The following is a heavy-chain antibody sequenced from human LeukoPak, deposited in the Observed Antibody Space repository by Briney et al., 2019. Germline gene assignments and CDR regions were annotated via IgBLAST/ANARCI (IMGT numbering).Heavy chain of an antibody. D-gene: IGHD1-26*01. Sequence: GGSLRLSCATSGFTFSNAWMSWVRQAPGKGLEWVANIKQDGSAKYYVGSVKGRFTISRDNARNSLYLQMNSLRAEDTAVYYCAREGSTIGRHYLDYWGQGTLVTVSS. J-gene: IGHJ4*02. CDR1: GFTFSNAW. CDR3: AREGSTIGRHYLDY. V-gene: IGHV3-7*05. CDR2: IKQDGSAK.